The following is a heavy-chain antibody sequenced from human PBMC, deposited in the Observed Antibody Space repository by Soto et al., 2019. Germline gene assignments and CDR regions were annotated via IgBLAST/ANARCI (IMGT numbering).Heavy chain of an antibody. CDR3: VRDRGRYYYGMDV. J-gene: IGHJ6*02. Sequence: QVQLVESGGVVVQPGRSLRLSCAASGFTFSSNGMHWVRQAPGKGLEWVAVISYDGSYKYNADSVKGRFTISRDNSKSTLYLQMNSLSVEDTAVYYCVRDRGRYYYGMDVWGQGTTVTVSS. V-gene: IGHV3-30*03. CDR2: ISYDGSYK. D-gene: IGHD3-10*01. CDR1: GFTFSSNG.